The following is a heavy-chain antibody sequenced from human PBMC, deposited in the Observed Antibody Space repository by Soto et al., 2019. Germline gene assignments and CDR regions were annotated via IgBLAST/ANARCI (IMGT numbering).Heavy chain of an antibody. V-gene: IGHV1-8*01. CDR2: MNPNSGNT. D-gene: IGHD1-7*01. Sequence: SVKVSCKASGYTFTSYDTNWVRQATGQGLEWMGWMNPNSGNTGYAQKFQGRVTMTRNTSISTAYMELSSLRSEDTAVYYCARGPPEYNWNYDSAFDIWGQGTMVTLSS. J-gene: IGHJ3*02. CDR3: ARGPPEYNWNYDSAFDI. CDR1: GYTFTSYD.